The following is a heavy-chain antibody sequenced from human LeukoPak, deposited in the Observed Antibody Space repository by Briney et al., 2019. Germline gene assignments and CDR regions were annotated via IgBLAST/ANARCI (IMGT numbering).Heavy chain of an antibody. CDR1: GGTFSSYT. J-gene: IGHJ6*02. CDR3: ARDSIVATKGYNYYGLDV. V-gene: IGHV1-69*04. Sequence: SVKVSCKASGGTFSSYTISWVRQAPGQGLEWMGRIIPIFGITKYAQKFQGRVTITADKSTSTANMELSSLRSEDAAVYSCARDSIVATKGYNYYGLDVWGQGTTVTVSS. CDR2: IIPIFGIT. D-gene: IGHD5-12*01.